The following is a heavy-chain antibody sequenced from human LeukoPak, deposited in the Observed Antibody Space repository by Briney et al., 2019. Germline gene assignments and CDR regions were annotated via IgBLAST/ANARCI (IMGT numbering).Heavy chain of an antibody. D-gene: IGHD3-22*01. CDR1: GGSISSYY. CDR3: ARHADYDTSVGTFDI. CDR2: IYYSGST. V-gene: IGHV4-59*08. J-gene: IGHJ3*02. Sequence: SETLSLTCTVSGGSISSYYWSWIRQPPGKGLEWIGYIYYSGSTNYNPSLKSRVTISVDTSKNQFSLKLSSVTAADTAVYYCARHADYDTSVGTFDIWGQGTMVTVSS.